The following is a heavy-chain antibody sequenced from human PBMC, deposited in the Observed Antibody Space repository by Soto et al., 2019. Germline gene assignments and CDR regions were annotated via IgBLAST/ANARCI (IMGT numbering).Heavy chain of an antibody. CDR1: GGSISSYY. CDR2: IYYSGST. D-gene: IGHD3-22*01. V-gene: IGHV4-59*01. J-gene: IGHJ6*02. CDR3: ARATGYYDSPYYYGMDV. Sequence: SVTLSLTCTVSGGSISSYYWSWIRQPPGKGLEWIGYIYYSGSTNYNPSLKSRVTISVDTSKNQFSLKLSSVTAADTAVYYCARATGYYDSPYYYGMDVWGQGTTVTVSS.